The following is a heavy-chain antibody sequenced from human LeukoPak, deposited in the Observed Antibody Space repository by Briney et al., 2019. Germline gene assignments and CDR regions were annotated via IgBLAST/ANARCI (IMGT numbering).Heavy chain of an antibody. Sequence: GGSLRLSCAASGFTFSSYAMSWVRQAPGKGLVWVSRINSDGSSTSYADSVKGRFTISRDNAKNTLYLQMNSPRAEDTAVYYCARATYDSFDYWGQGTLVTVSS. J-gene: IGHJ4*02. CDR1: GFTFSSYA. CDR2: INSDGSST. V-gene: IGHV3-74*01. CDR3: ARATYDSFDY. D-gene: IGHD3-22*01.